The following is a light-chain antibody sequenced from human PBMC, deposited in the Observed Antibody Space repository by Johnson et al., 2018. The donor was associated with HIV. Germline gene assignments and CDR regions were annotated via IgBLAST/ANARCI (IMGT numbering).Light chain of an antibody. J-gene: IGLJ1*01. CDR1: SSNIGNNY. CDR2: DNN. V-gene: IGLV1-51*01. CDR3: GTWDSSLSALYV. Sequence: QSVLTQPPSVSAAPGQKVTISCSGSSSNIGNNYVSWYQQLPGTAPKLLIYDNNKRPSGIADRFSGSKSGTSATLAITGLQTGDEADYYCGTWDSSLSALYVFGTGTKVTVL.